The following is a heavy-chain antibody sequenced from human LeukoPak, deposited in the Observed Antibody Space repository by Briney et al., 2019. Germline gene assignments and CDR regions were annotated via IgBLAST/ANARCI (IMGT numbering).Heavy chain of an antibody. D-gene: IGHD3-22*01. CDR2: ICSGGST. CDR1: GFTVSSNY. Sequence: GGSLRLSCAASGFTVSSNYMSWVRQAPGKGLEWVSVICSGGSTYYADSVKGRFTISRDNSKNTLYLQMNSLRAEDTAVYYCARALPDYYYDSSGYYQYYFDYWGQGTLVTVSS. J-gene: IGHJ4*02. V-gene: IGHV3-53*01. CDR3: ARALPDYYYDSSGYYQYYFDY.